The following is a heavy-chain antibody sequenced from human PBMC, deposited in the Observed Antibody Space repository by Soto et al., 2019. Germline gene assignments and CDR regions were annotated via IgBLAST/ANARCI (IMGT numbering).Heavy chain of an antibody. Sequence: VQLVQSGAEVKKPGSSVKVSCKASGGTFSSYTISWVRQAPGQGLEWMGRIIPILGIANYAQKFQGRVTITADKSTSTAYMELSSLRSEDTAVYYCARDVGVVATSDYWGQGTLVTVSS. CDR3: ARDVGVVATSDY. V-gene: IGHV1-69*08. J-gene: IGHJ4*02. CDR2: IIPILGIA. D-gene: IGHD2-21*01. CDR1: GGTFSSYT.